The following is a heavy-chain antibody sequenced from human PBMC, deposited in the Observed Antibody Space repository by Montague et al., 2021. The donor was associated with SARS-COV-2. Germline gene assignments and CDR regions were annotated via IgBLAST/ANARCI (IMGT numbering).Heavy chain of an antibody. CDR1: GGSFSGFY. CDR3: AGGQQGVNMVLVVIVFYYYMDV. D-gene: IGHD3-22*01. CDR2: INQSGSI. V-gene: IGHV4-34*01. Sequence: SETLSLTCAVSGGSFSGFYWNWVRQPPGEGLERIGEINQSGSINYNPSLKSRVPILVDTSKNQFSLKLTSVTAADTAVYYCAGGQQGVNMVLVVIVFYYYMDVWGQGTTVTVSS. J-gene: IGHJ6*02.